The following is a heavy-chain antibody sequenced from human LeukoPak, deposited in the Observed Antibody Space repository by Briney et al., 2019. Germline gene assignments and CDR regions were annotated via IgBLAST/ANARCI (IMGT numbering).Heavy chain of an antibody. CDR1: GDSISSGGYY. J-gene: IGHJ4*02. CDR2: IYYNGNT. V-gene: IGHV4-31*03. D-gene: IGHD2-15*01. Sequence: SQTLSLTCTVSGDSISSGGYYWSWIRQHPGKGLEWIGYIYYNGNTHYNPSLKSRVTISIDTSKSQFSLKLSSVTAADTAVYNCARGYCGSGTYPNYFDYWGQGTLVTVSS. CDR3: ARGYCGSGTYPNYFDY.